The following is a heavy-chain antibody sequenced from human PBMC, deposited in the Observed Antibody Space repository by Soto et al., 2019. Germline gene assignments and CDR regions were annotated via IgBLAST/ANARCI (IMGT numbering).Heavy chain of an antibody. D-gene: IGHD3-3*01. V-gene: IGHV3-74*01. J-gene: IGHJ6*02. CDR1: GFTFSSYW. Sequence: GGSLRLSFAASGFTFSSYWMHWVRQAPGKGLVWISRVNSDGSSTSYADYVKGRFTISRDNAKNTLYLQMNSLRAEDTAVYYCASLYYDFWSGVGYYYGMDVWGQGTTVTVSS. CDR3: ASLYYDFWSGVGYYYGMDV. CDR2: VNSDGSST.